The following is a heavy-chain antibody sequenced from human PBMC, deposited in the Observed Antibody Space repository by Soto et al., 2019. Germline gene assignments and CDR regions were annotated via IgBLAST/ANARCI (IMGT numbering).Heavy chain of an antibody. CDR3: AKGAPRGSGGSCHAFDY. J-gene: IGHJ4*02. CDR1: GFTFSSYA. D-gene: IGHD2-15*01. V-gene: IGHV3-23*01. CDR2: ISGSGGST. Sequence: EVQLLESGGGLVQPGGSLRLSCAASGFTFSSYAMSWVRQAPGKGLEWVSAISGSGGSTYYADSVKGRFTISRDNSKNTLYLQMNSLRAEDTAVYYCAKGAPRGSGGSCHAFDYWGPGTLVTVSS.